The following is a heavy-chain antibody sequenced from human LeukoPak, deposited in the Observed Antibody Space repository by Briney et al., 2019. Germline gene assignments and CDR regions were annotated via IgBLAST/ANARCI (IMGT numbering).Heavy chain of an antibody. D-gene: IGHD1-1*01. CDR2: IYPGDSDT. V-gene: IGHV5-51*01. Sequence: GESLKISCKGSGYSFTSYWIGWVRQMPGKGLEWMGIIYPGDSDTRYSPSFQGQVTISADKSISTAYLQWSSLKASDTAMYYCARLTNNRKRTTQTRYYFDYWGQGTLVTVSS. CDR1: GYSFTSYW. CDR3: ARLTNNRKRTTQTRYYFDY. J-gene: IGHJ4*02.